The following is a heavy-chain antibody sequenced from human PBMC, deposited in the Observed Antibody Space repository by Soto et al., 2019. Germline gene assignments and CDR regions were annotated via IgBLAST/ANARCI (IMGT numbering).Heavy chain of an antibody. CDR2: ISSSSSYI. D-gene: IGHD2-15*01. CDR3: ARDLGCSGGSYSHNVDY. Sequence: EVQLVESGGGLVKPGGSLRLSCAASGFTFSSYSMNWVRQAPGKGLEWVSSISSSSSYIYYAHSVKGRFTISRDNAKNSLYLQMNSLRAEDTAVYYCARDLGCSGGSYSHNVDYWGQVTLVTVSS. V-gene: IGHV3-21*01. J-gene: IGHJ4*02. CDR1: GFTFSSYS.